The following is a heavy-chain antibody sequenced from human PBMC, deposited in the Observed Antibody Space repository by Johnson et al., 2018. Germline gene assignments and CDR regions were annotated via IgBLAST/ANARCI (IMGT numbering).Heavy chain of an antibody. D-gene: IGHD6-13*01. CDR1: GGSTRLYY. CDR3: ARGTYGSSWGRMDV. V-gene: IGHV4-59*01. J-gene: IGHJ6*02. CDR2: IYYSGSA. Sequence: QVQLQESGPGLVKPSETLSLTCIVSGGSTRLYYWNWIRQPTGKGLAWIGHIYYSGSADYNPSLKSRVTLSVDTSKNPFSLSLCSVTAADTAIYFCARGTYGSSWGRMDVWGQGTTVIVSS.